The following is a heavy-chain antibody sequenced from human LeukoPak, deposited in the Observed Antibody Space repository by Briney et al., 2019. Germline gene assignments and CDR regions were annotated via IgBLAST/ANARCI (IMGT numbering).Heavy chain of an antibody. CDR1: GFTFSSYS. J-gene: IGHJ4*02. D-gene: IGHD6-13*01. V-gene: IGHV3-21*01. CDR3: ATAAGTIPFDY. Sequence: GGSLRPSCAASGFTFSSYSMNWVRQAPGKGLEWVSSISSSSSYIYYADSVKGRFTISRDNAKNSLYLQMNSLRAEDTAVYYCATAAGTIPFDYWGQGTLVTVSS. CDR2: ISSSSSYI.